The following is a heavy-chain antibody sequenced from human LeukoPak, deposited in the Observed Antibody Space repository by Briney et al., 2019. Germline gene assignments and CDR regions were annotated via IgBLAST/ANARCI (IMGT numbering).Heavy chain of an antibody. CDR2: ISSSSSYI. Sequence: KSGGSLRLSCAASGFTFSSYWMSWVRQAPGKGLEWVSSISSSSSYIYYADSVKGRFTISRDNAKNSLYLQMNSLRAEDAAVYYCARAPPRVMPDYWGQGTLVTVSS. J-gene: IGHJ4*02. V-gene: IGHV3-21*01. CDR1: GFTFSSYW. CDR3: ARAPPRVMPDY. D-gene: IGHD3-16*01.